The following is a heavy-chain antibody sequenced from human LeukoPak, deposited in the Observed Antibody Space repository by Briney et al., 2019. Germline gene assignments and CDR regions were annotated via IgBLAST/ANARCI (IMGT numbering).Heavy chain of an antibody. CDR1: GGSISSGGYY. CDR3: ARVFSTGFLDY. CDR2: IIHTGST. V-gene: IGHV4-30-2*01. D-gene: IGHD1-1*01. J-gene: IGHJ4*02. Sequence: PSQTLSLTCTVSGGSISSGGYYWSWIRQPPGKGLEWIGYIIHTGSTYYNPTLKSRVTISADRSKNQFSLKLSSVTAADTAVYYCARVFSTGFLDYWGQGTLVTVSS.